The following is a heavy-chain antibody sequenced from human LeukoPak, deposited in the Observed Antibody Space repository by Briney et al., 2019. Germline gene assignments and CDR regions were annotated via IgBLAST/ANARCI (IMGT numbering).Heavy chain of an antibody. V-gene: IGHV1-8*01. J-gene: IGHJ3*02. CDR3: ARTYYYDSSGYYYPGEAFDI. D-gene: IGHD3-22*01. CDR2: MNPNSGNT. CDR1: GYTFTSYD. Sequence: ASVKVSCKASGYTFTSYDINWVRQATGQGLEWMGWMNPNSGNTGYAQKFQGRVTITRNTSISTAYMELSSLRSEDTAVYYCARTYYYDSSGYYYPGEAFDIWGQGTMVTVSS.